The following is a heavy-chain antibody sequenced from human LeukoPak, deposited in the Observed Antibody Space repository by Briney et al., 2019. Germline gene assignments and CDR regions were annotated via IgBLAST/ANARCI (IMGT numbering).Heavy chain of an antibody. J-gene: IGHJ3*02. D-gene: IGHD3-22*01. Sequence: ASVRVSCKASGYTISDYFMHWVRQAPGQGLEWMGWISAYNGNTNYAQKLQGRVTMTTDTSTSTAYMELRSLRSDDTAVYYCARDKRHYYDSSGYYYVDAFDIWGQGTMVTVSS. V-gene: IGHV1-18*04. CDR3: ARDKRHYYDSSGYYYVDAFDI. CDR2: ISAYNGNT. CDR1: GYTISDYF.